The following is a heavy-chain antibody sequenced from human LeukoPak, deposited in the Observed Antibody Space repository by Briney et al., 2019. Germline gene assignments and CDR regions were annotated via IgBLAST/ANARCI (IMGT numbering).Heavy chain of an antibody. CDR3: VGRY. D-gene: IGHD3-10*01. Sequence: GSLRLSCAASGFTFSSYAMHRVRQAPGKGLEWVAVISYDGSNKYYADSVKGRFTISRDNSKNTLYLQMNSLRAEDTAVYYCVGRYWGQGTLVTVSS. CDR2: ISYDGSNK. CDR1: GFTFSSYA. J-gene: IGHJ4*02. V-gene: IGHV3-30*04.